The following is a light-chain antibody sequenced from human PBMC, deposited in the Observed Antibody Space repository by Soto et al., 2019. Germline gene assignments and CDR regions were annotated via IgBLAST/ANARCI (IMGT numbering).Light chain of an antibody. V-gene: IGKV1-6*01. CDR3: LQDYNYPRT. CDR1: RDVGSD. Sequence: QMTQSPSSLSASVGEKIIITCRASRDVGSDVSWYQQQPGKAPKLLIYAASSLHSGVPSRFSGSRSGTDFTLTISSLQPEDCATYYCLQDYNYPRTFGQGTKVDIK. CDR2: AAS. J-gene: IGKJ1*01.